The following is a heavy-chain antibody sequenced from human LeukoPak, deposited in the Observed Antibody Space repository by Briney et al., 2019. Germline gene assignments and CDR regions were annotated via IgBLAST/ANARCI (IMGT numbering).Heavy chain of an antibody. Sequence: GGSLRLSCAASGFTFTSYGMHWVRQAPGKGLEWVAVISYDGNNEYYADSVKGRFTISRDNSKNTLYLQMNSLITEDTAVYYCAKDSLVYCSSTSCHKGYFDYWGQGTPVTVSA. CDR1: GFTFTSYG. D-gene: IGHD2-2*01. V-gene: IGHV3-30*18. CDR2: ISYDGNNE. J-gene: IGHJ4*02. CDR3: AKDSLVYCSSTSCHKGYFDY.